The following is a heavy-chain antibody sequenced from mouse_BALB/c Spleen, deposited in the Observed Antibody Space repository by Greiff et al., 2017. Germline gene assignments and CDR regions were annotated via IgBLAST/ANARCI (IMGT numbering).Heavy chain of an antibody. CDR2: IRLKSNNYAT. CDR1: GFTFSNYW. Sequence: DVHLVESGGGLVQPGGSMKLSCVASGFTFSNYWMNWVRQSPEKGLEWVAEIRLKSNNYATHYAESVKGRFTISRDDSKSSVYLQMNNLRAEDTGIYYCTREFAYWGQGTLVTVSA. J-gene: IGHJ3*01. CDR3: TREFAY. V-gene: IGHV6-6*02.